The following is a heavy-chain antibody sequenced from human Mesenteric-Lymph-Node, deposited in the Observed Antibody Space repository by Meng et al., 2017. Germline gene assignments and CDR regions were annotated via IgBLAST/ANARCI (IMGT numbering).Heavy chain of an antibody. V-gene: IGHV4-61*02. J-gene: IGHJ3*02. CDR2: ISTGGST. Sequence: SETLSLTCTVSGGSISSGTYYWSWIRQPAGKGLEWIGRISTGGSTNYNPSLKSRVTISIDTSKNQFSLRLNSVTAADTAVYYCAKSRASSGYGAFDIWGQGTLVTVSS. D-gene: IGHD3-22*01. CDR1: GGSISSGTYY. CDR3: AKSRASSGYGAFDI.